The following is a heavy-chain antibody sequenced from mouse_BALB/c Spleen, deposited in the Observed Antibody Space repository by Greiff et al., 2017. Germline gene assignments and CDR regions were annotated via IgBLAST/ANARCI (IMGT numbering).Heavy chain of an antibody. V-gene: IGHV5-12-2*01. CDR1: GFTFSSYT. CDR2: ISNGGGST. D-gene: IGHD2-3*01. CDR3: ARGGIYDGYWAY. J-gene: IGHJ3*01. Sequence: EVQGVESGGGLVQPGGSLKLSCAASGFTFSSYTMSWVRQTPEKRLEWVAYISNGGGSTYYPDTVKGRFTISRDNAKNTLYLQMSSLKSEDTAMYYCARGGIYDGYWAYWGQGTLVTVSA.